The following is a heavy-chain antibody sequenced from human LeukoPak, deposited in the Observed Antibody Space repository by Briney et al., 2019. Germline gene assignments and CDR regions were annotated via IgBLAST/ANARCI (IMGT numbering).Heavy chain of an antibody. D-gene: IGHD3-10*01. CDR1: GFTFDDYG. Sequence: GGSLRLSCAASGFTFDDYGMSWVRQAPGKGLEWVSGINWNGGSTGYADSVKGRFTISRDNAKNSLYLQMNSLRAEDTAVYYCARDSPSDSYYGSGSSFDYWGQGTLVTVSS. CDR2: INWNGGST. V-gene: IGHV3-20*04. CDR3: ARDSPSDSYYGSGSSFDY. J-gene: IGHJ4*02.